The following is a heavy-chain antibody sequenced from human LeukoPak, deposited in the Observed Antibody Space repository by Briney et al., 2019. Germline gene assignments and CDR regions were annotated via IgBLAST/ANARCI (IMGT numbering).Heavy chain of an antibody. D-gene: IGHD3-10*01. CDR2: IIPIFGTA. J-gene: IGHJ5*02. Sequence: SVKVSCKASGGTFSSYDISWVRQAPGQGLEWMEGIIPIFGTANYAQKFQGRVTITTDESTSTAYMELSSLRSEDTAVYYCARVYGSGSYYVAVNWFDPWGQGTLVTVSS. CDR3: ARVYGSGSYYVAVNWFDP. CDR1: GGTFSSYD. V-gene: IGHV1-69*05.